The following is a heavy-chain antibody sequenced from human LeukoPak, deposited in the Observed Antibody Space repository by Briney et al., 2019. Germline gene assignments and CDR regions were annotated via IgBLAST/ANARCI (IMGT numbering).Heavy chain of an antibody. CDR3: ARAGGTSWADY. J-gene: IGHJ4*02. D-gene: IGHD6-13*01. Sequence: SGGSLRLSCEASGFTFRDYWMTWVRQAPGKGLEWMANVKQDRTEKFYVDSVKGRFTISRDNGKNSLYLQMNSLRVEDTAIYYCARAGGTSWADYWGQGTLVTVSS. CDR1: GFTFRDYW. CDR2: VKQDRTEK. V-gene: IGHV3-7*01.